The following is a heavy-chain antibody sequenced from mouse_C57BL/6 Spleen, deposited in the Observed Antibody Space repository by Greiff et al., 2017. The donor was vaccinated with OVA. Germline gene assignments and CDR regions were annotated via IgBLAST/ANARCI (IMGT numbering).Heavy chain of an antibody. J-gene: IGHJ2*01. CDR1: GYTFTSYW. V-gene: IGHV1-69*01. CDR2: IDPSDSYT. Sequence: QVQLQQPGAELVMPGASVKLSCKASGYTFTSYWMHWVKQRPGQGLEWIGEIDPSDSYTNYNQKFKGKSTLTVDKSSSTAYMQLSSLTSEDSAVYYCARARERIFDYWGQGTTLTVSS. CDR3: ARARERIFDY.